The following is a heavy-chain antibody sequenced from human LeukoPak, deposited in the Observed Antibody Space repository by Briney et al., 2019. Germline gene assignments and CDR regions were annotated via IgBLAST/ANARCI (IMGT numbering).Heavy chain of an antibody. CDR3: ARDHNWAFDS. V-gene: IGHV3-21*05. CDR2: IGLASGFV. D-gene: IGHD1-20*01. Sequence: GGSLRLSCAASGFTFSDYSMNWVRRAPGSGLEWISYIGLASGFVSYADSVKGRFSISSDTARNSVYLQMLSLRAEDTAVYYCARDHNWAFDSWGQGTLVTVSS. CDR1: GFTFSDYS. J-gene: IGHJ4*02.